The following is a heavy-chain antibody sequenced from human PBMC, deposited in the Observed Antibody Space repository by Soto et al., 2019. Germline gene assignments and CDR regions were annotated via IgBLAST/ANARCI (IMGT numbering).Heavy chain of an antibody. J-gene: IGHJ6*03. Sequence: ASVKVSCKASGYTFTSYYMHWVRQAPGQGLEWMGIINPSGGSTSYAQKFQGRVTITRDTSASTAYMELSSLRSEDTAVYYCASNLQTGTTNYYYYMYVWGKGTTVTVSS. V-gene: IGHV1-46*01. CDR1: GYTFTSYY. CDR3: ASNLQTGTTNYYYYMYV. CDR2: INPSGGST. D-gene: IGHD1-1*01.